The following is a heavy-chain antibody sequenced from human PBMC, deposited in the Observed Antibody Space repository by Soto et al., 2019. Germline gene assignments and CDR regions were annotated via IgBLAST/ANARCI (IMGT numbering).Heavy chain of an antibody. J-gene: IGHJ3*02. CDR3: AQEPSGDYVGGFEM. Sequence: EVQLLESGGGLVQPGGSLRLSCVTSGFTFSKYAMSWVRQAPGTGPEWVSGISAGGGSTYYADSVQGRFTISRDNSRDTLHLQMNRLRVAATAVYDCAQEPSGDYVGGFEMWGKGTMMTASS. D-gene: IGHD2-21*02. CDR2: ISAGGGST. CDR1: GFTFSKYA. V-gene: IGHV3-23*01.